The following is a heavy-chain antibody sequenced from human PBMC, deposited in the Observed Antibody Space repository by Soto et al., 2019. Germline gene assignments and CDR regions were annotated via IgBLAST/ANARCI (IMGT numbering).Heavy chain of an antibody. CDR2: ISGSGGST. V-gene: IGHV3-23*01. D-gene: IGHD4-17*01. J-gene: IGHJ4*02. CDR3: AKDSAHDYGDPVGTFDY. Sequence: EVQLLESGGGLVQPGGSLRLSCAASGFTFSSYAMSWVRQAPGKGLEWVSAISGSGGSTYYADSVKGRFTISRDNSKNTLYLKMNSLRAEDTAVYYCAKDSAHDYGDPVGTFDYWGQGTLVTVSS. CDR1: GFTFSSYA.